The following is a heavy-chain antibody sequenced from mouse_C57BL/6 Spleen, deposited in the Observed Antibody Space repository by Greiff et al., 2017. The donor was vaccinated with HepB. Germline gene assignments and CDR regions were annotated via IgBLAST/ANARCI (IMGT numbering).Heavy chain of an antibody. V-gene: IGHV1-53*01. D-gene: IGHD1-1*01. CDR1: GYTFTSYW. CDR2: INPSNGGT. CDR3: AREGDYYGSGALRGYFDV. Sequence: VQLQQPGTELVKPGASVKLSCKASGYTFTSYWMHWVKQRPGQGLEWIGNINPSNGGTNYNEKFKSKATLTVDKSSSTAYMQLSSLTSEDSAVYSCAREGDYYGSGALRGYFDVWGTGTTVTVSS. J-gene: IGHJ1*03.